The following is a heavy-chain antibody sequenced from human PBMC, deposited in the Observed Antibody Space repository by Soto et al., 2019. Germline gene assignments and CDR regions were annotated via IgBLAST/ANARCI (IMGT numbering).Heavy chain of an antibody. CDR3: AIARRSGDPPTDGKDV. J-gene: IGHJ6*01. CDR1: GFTFSSYG. CDR2: ISYDGSNK. Sequence: GGSLRLSCAASGFTFSSYGMHWVRQAPGKGLEWVAVISYDGSNKYYADSVKGRFTISRDNSKNTLYLQMNSLRAEDTAVYYCAIARRSGDPPTDGKDVWGRGTTVTVSS. V-gene: IGHV3-30*03. D-gene: IGHD4-17*01.